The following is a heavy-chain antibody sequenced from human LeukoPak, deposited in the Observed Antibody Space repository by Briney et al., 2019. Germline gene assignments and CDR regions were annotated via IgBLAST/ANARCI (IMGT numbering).Heavy chain of an antibody. D-gene: IGHD3-10*01. J-gene: IGHJ4*02. CDR1: GFTFSSYG. CDR3: AKVENYYGSGTQGI. V-gene: IGHV3-30*18. CDR2: ISYDGSNK. Sequence: PGGSLRLSCAASGFTFSSYGMHWVRQAPGKGLEWVAVISYDGSNKYYADSVKGRFTISRDNSKNTLYLQMNSLRAEDTAVYYCAKVENYYGSGTQGIWGQGTLVTVSS.